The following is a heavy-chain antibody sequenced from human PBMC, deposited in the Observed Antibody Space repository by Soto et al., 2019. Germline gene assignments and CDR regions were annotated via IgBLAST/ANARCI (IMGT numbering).Heavy chain of an antibody. CDR1: GGSISSGGYY. D-gene: IGHD5-12*01. CDR3: ARIGEDGYNPDYYYSYGMDV. V-gene: IGHV4-31*03. J-gene: IGHJ6*02. CDR2: IYYSGST. Sequence: SETLSLTCTVSGGSISSGGYYWSWIRQHPGKGLEWIGYIYYSGSTYYNPSLKSRVTISVDTSKNQFSLKLSSVTAADTAVYYCARIGEDGYNPDYYYSYGMDVWGQGTTVTVSS.